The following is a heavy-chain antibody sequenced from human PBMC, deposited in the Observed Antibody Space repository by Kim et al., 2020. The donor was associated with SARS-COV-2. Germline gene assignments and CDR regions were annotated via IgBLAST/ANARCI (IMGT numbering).Heavy chain of an antibody. Sequence: SETLSLTCTVSGGSISSGSYYWSWIRQPAGKGLEWIGRIYTSGSTNYNPSLKSRVTISVDTSKNQFSLKLSSVTAADTAVYYCARVPIAAAGTAYYYYGMDVWGQGTTVTVSS. CDR1: GGSISSGSYY. CDR3: ARVPIAAAGTAYYYYGMDV. V-gene: IGHV4-61*02. D-gene: IGHD6-13*01. J-gene: IGHJ6*02. CDR2: IYTSGST.